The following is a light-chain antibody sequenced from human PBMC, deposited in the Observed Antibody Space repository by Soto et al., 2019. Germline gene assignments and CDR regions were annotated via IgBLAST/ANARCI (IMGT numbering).Light chain of an antibody. Sequence: ETVMKQSPDTLSVSPGERAPLSCRASQSVSSNLAWYQQRPGQGPRLLIYGESTRATGIPARFSGSGSGTEFTLTIRSLQSEDFAVYYCQQYKNWPHTFGKGNKVAIK. J-gene: IGKJ1*01. CDR1: QSVSSN. CDR3: QQYKNWPHT. CDR2: GES. V-gene: IGKV3-15*01.